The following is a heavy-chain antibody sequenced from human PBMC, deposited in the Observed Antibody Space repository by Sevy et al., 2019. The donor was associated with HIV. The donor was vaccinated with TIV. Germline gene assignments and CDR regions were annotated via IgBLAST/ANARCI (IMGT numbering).Heavy chain of an antibody. CDR1: GYTFSSYD. CDR3: AKILAFCSSTSCYPGYYYYGMDV. Sequence: ASVKVSCKASGYTFSSYDINWMRQATGQGLEWMGWMNPNSGNTGYAQKFQGRVTMTRNTSISTAYMELNSLRSEDTAVYYCAKILAFCSSTSCYPGYYYYGMDVWGQGTTVTVSS. CDR2: MNPNSGNT. V-gene: IGHV1-8*01. D-gene: IGHD2-2*01. J-gene: IGHJ6*02.